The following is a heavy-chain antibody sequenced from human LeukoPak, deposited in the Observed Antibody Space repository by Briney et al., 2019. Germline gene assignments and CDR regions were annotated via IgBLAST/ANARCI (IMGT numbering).Heavy chain of an antibody. CDR1: GGFTRSYY. D-gene: IGHD2-2*01. J-gene: IGHJ4*02. Sequence: SETLSLTCTVSGGFTRSYYWSWIPQPAGKRLEWIGRIYTSGSTNYTPSLKSRVTMSVDTSKNQFSLKLSSVTAADTAVYYCARESSNWGQGTLVTVSS. CDR2: IYTSGST. CDR3: ARESSN. V-gene: IGHV4-4*07.